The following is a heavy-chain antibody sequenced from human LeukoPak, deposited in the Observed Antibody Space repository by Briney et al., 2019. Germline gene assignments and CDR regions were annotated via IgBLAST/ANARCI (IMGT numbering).Heavy chain of an antibody. V-gene: IGHV5-51*01. Sequence: GESLKISCKGSGYSFTSYWIGWVRQMPGKGLEWMGIIYPGDSDTRYSPSFQGQVTISADKSISTAYLQWSSLKASDTAMYYCARTTMVRGVITGAFDIWGQGTMVTVSS. CDR1: GYSFTSYW. CDR2: IYPGDSDT. CDR3: ARTTMVRGVITGAFDI. D-gene: IGHD3-10*01. J-gene: IGHJ3*02.